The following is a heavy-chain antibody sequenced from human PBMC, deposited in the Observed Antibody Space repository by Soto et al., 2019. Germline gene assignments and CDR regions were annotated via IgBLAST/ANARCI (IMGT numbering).Heavy chain of an antibody. J-gene: IGHJ5*02. V-gene: IGHV3-11*01. Sequence: PGGSLRLSCAASGFTFSDHYMAWIRQAPGKGLEIVAHMSGSGSSEDYGDSVKGRFSIFRENSKNLLFLQMFFLRAEDTAVYYCARDREQQLVSNWFDPWGQGTQVTVSS. CDR1: GFTFSDHY. CDR2: MSGSGSSE. CDR3: ARDREQQLVSNWFDP. D-gene: IGHD6-13*01.